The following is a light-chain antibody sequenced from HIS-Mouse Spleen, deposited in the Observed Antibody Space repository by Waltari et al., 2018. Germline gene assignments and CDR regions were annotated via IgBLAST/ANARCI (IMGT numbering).Light chain of an antibody. CDR2: AAS. CDR3: QQYYSYPYT. Sequence: AIRMTQSPSSFPASTGDRVNITCRASQGISSYLAWYQHKPGKAPKLLIYAASTLPSGVPSRFSGSGSGTDFTLTISCLQSEDFATYYCQQYYSYPYTFGQGTKLEIK. J-gene: IGKJ2*01. V-gene: IGKV1-8*01. CDR1: QGISSY.